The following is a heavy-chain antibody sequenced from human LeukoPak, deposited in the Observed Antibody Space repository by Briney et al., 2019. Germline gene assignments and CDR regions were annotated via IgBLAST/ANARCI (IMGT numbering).Heavy chain of an antibody. CDR1: GFTFSSYS. Sequence: GGSLRLSCAASGFTFSSYSMNWVRQAPGKGLEWVSSISSSSSYIYYADSVKGRFTISRDNAKNSLYLQMNSLRAEDTAVYYCARDIVGATLIAEYFQHCGQGTLVTVSS. CDR2: ISSSSSYI. J-gene: IGHJ1*01. V-gene: IGHV3-21*01. D-gene: IGHD1-26*01. CDR3: ARDIVGATLIAEYFQH.